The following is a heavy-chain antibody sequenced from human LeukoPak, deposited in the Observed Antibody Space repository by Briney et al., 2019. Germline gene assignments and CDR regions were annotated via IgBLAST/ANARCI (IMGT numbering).Heavy chain of an antibody. CDR2: ISGSGGST. J-gene: IGHJ6*03. V-gene: IGHV3-23*01. Sequence: GGSLRLSCAASGFTFSTYGMSWVRQAPGKGLEWVSAISGSGGSTYYADSVRGRFTISRDNSKNTLYLQMNSLRAEDTAVYYCAKDGGEYYDILTGYYPRLYYMDVWGKGTTVTISS. CDR3: AKDGGEYYDILTGYYPRLYYMDV. CDR1: GFTFSTYG. D-gene: IGHD3-9*01.